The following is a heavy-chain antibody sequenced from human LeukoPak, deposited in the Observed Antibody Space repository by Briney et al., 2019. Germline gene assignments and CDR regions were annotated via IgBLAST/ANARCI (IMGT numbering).Heavy chain of an antibody. CDR3: ARGRIQISLHVFDV. V-gene: IGHV4-39*01. J-gene: IGHJ3*01. CDR2: VYYSGTT. Sequence: SETLSLTCTVSGGSISSTTYYWGWIRQPSGKGLEWIGSVYYSGTTYQNPSLKSRVTISVDTSKNRFSLNLNSVTAAETAVYYCARGRIQISLHVFDVWGQGTMVTVSS. D-gene: IGHD5-18*01. CDR1: GGSISSTTYY.